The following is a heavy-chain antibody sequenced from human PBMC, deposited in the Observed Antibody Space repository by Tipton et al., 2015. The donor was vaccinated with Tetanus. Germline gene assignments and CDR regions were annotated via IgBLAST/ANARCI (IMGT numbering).Heavy chain of an antibody. CDR2: IYSSGST. J-gene: IGHJ5*02. CDR1: GGSINPYY. D-gene: IGHD2-8*01. Sequence: LRLSCSVSGGSINPYYWSWIRQPPGKGLEWIGNIYSSGSTYYNPSLKSRVTISVDTSRNQFSLRLKSVTPADTAMYYCARDHRLSASYAGWFDPWGQGTLVFVSS. V-gene: IGHV4-59*01. CDR3: ARDHRLSASYAGWFDP.